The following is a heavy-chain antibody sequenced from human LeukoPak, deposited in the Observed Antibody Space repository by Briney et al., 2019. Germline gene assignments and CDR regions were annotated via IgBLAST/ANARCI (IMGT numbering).Heavy chain of an antibody. CDR2: INPDGSTT. CDR3: ARDFSGYVYY. V-gene: IGHV3-74*01. D-gene: IGHD5-12*01. Sequence: GGSLRLSCAASGFTFSNYWMHWVRQDPGKGLVWVSFINPDGSTTNYADSVKGRFTISRDNAKNALYLQMNSLRAEDTAVYYCARDFSGYVYYWGQGTLVTVSS. CDR1: GFTFSNYW. J-gene: IGHJ4*02.